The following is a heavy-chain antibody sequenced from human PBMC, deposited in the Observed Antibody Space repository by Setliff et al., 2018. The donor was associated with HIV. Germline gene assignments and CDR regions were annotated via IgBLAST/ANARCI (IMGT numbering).Heavy chain of an antibody. CDR3: VRHKDRWGAIDY. J-gene: IGHJ4*02. CDR1: GFTFSSYE. V-gene: IGHV3-48*03. CDR2: IGGHGSII. D-gene: IGHD7-27*01. Sequence: GGSLRLSCAASGFTFSSYEMNWVRQAPGKGLEWISFIGGHGSIIHYADSVKGRFTISRDNAKNSLYLQMNSLRAEDTAVYYCVRHKDRWGAIDYWGQGTLVTVSS.